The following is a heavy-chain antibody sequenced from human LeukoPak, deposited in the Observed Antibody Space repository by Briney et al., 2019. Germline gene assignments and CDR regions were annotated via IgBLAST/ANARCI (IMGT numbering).Heavy chain of an antibody. CDR2: INWDDDK. Sequence: ASGPTVVNPTQTLTLTCTFSGFSLRTSGMRVSWIRQPPGKALEWLSRINWDDDKFYSTSLKTRLTISKDTSKNQLVLTMTNMDPVDTATYYCAREERTSCYDYWGQGTLVTVSS. J-gene: IGHJ4*02. V-gene: IGHV2-70*04. D-gene: IGHD2-2*01. CDR3: AREERTSCYDY. CDR1: GFSLRTSGMR.